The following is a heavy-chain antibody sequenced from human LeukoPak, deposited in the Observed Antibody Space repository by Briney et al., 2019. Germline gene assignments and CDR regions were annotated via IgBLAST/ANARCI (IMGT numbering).Heavy chain of an antibody. CDR2: ISAYNGNT. CDR1: GYTFTSYG. CDR3: ARASGFRPHYYMDV. V-gene: IGHV1-18*01. D-gene: IGHD3-22*01. J-gene: IGHJ6*03. Sequence: ASVKVSCKASGYTFTSYGISWVRQAPGQGLEWMGWISAYNGNTNYAQKLQGRVTMTTDTSTSTAYMELRSLRSDDTAVYYCARASGFRPHYYMDVWGKGTTVTVSS.